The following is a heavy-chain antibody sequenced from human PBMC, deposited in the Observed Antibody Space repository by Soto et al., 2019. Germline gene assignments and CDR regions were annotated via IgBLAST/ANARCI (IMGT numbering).Heavy chain of an antibody. CDR3: ARAPLRYCSGGSCYHRRYFQH. V-gene: IGHV1-8*01. D-gene: IGHD2-15*01. CDR2: MNPNSGNT. J-gene: IGHJ1*01. Sequence: QVQLVQSGAEVKKPGASVKVSCKASGYTFTSYDINWVRQATGQGLEWMGWMNPNSGNTGYTQKFQGRVTMTRNTSISTAYKELSSLRSEDTAVYYCARAPLRYCSGGSCYHRRYFQHWGQGTLVTVSS. CDR1: GYTFTSYD.